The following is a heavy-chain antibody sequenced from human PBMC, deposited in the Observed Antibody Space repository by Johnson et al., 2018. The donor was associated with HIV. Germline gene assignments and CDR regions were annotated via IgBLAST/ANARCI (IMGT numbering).Heavy chain of an antibody. CDR3: ARDKGSWFDDAFDI. Sequence: VLLVESGGGVVQPGRSLRLSCAASGFTFSSYAMSWVRQAPGKGLEWVSAISGSGGSTYYADSVKGRFTISRDNSKNTLYLQMNSLKVEDTAVYYCARDKGSWFDDAFDIWGQGTMVTVSS. CDR2: ISGSGGST. CDR1: GFTFSSYA. D-gene: IGHD6-13*01. J-gene: IGHJ3*02. V-gene: IGHV3-23*04.